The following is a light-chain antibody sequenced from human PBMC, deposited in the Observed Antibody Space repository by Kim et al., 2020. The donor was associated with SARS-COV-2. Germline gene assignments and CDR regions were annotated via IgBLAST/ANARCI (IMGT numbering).Light chain of an antibody. Sequence: DIQMTQSPSTLSASVGDRVTITCRASENIGTWLAWYQQKPGRAPSLLIYLASTLESGVPSRFSGTGSWTEFSLSITSLQPDDFATYYCQHYSRFPYTFGQGTKLEI. CDR2: LAS. J-gene: IGKJ2*01. CDR1: ENIGTW. V-gene: IGKV1-5*03. CDR3: QHYSRFPYT.